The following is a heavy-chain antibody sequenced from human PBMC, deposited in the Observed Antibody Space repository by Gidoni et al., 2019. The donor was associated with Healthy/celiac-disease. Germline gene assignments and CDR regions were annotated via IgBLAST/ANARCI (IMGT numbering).Heavy chain of an antibody. Sequence: QVQLQESGPGLVKPSQTLSLTCTVSGGSISSGSYYWRWIRQPAGKGLEWIGRIYTSGSTNYNPSLKSRVTISVDTSKNQFSLKLSSVTAADTAVYYCARGIATNWFDPWGQGTLVTVSS. J-gene: IGHJ5*02. CDR2: IYTSGST. D-gene: IGHD6-13*01. CDR1: GGSISSGSYY. CDR3: ARGIATNWFDP. V-gene: IGHV4-61*02.